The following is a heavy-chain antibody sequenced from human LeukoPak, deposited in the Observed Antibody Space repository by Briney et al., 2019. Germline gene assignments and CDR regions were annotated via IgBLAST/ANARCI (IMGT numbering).Heavy chain of an antibody. J-gene: IGHJ6*03. CDR1: GFTFSSYW. V-gene: IGHV3-7*01. CDR2: INQDGSNK. D-gene: IGHD3-16*02. Sequence: GGSLRLSCAASGFTFSSYWMSWVRQAPGKGLEWVANINQDGSNKYYADSVKGRFTISRDDSKNTLYLQMNSLRAEDTAVYYCAKGEISHYYYYYMDVWGKGTTVTVSS. CDR3: AKGEISHYYYYYMDV.